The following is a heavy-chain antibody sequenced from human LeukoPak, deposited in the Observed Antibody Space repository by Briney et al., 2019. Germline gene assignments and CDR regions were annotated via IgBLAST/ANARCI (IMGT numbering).Heavy chain of an antibody. Sequence: GGSLRLSCAASGFTVSSNYMSWVRQAPGKGLEWVSVIYSGGSTYYADSVKGRFTISGDNSKNTLYLQMNSLRAEDTAVYYCARDPSYYYDSSGYFDYWGQGTLVTVSS. D-gene: IGHD3-22*01. J-gene: IGHJ4*02. CDR2: IYSGGST. V-gene: IGHV3-66*02. CDR1: GFTVSSNY. CDR3: ARDPSYYYDSSGYFDY.